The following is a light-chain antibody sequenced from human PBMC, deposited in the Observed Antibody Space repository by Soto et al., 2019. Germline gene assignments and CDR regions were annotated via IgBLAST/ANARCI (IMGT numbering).Light chain of an antibody. CDR1: TSN. Sequence: QSVLTQPPSVSGAPGQTVTISCTGTTSNVHWYQQLPGTAPKLLIFENSIRPSGVPDRFSGSKSGSSASLAISGLQAEDEADDYCQFFDTTLSGSVVFGGGTKLTVL. CDR3: QFFDTTLSGSVV. CDR2: ENS. V-gene: IGLV1-40*01. J-gene: IGLJ3*02.